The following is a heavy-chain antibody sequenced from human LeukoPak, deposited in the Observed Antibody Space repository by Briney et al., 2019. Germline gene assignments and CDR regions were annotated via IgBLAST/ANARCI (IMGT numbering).Heavy chain of an antibody. CDR2: FSYSGST. J-gene: IGHJ5*02. V-gene: IGHV4-59*08. CDR1: GDSIASYY. D-gene: IGHD6-13*01. CDR3: ARLRGYSHNWFAP. Sequence: PSETLSLTCTVSGDSIASYYWSWIRQSPGKGLEWIGDFSYSGSTNYNPSLKSRVTISIDTSKNHFSLKLSSLTAADTAVYFCARLRGYSHNWFAPWGQGTLVTVSS.